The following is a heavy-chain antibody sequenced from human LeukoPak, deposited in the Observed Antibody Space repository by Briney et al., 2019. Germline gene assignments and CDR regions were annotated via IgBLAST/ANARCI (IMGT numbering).Heavy chain of an antibody. CDR3: ARSRNDFWSGYYHL. CDR1: GGTFSSYA. CDR2: IIPILGIA. D-gene: IGHD3-3*01. J-gene: IGHJ5*02. V-gene: IGHV1-69*04. Sequence: SVKVSCKASGGTFSSYAISWVRQAPGQGFEWMGRIIPILGIANYAQKFQGRVTITADKSTSTAYMELSSLRSEDTAVYYCARSRNDFWSGYYHLWGQGTLVTVSS.